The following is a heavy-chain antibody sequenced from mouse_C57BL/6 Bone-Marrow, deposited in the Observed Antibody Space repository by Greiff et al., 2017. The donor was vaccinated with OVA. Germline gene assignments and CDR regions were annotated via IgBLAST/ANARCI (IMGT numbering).Heavy chain of an antibody. J-gene: IGHJ1*03. CDR3: AVIATVVVPYFDV. CDR1: GYTFTSYW. V-gene: IGHV1-52*01. Sequence: QVQLQQPGAELVRPGSSVKLSCKASGYTFTSYWMHWVKQRPIQGLEWIGNIDPSDSETHSNQKFKDKATLTVAKSSSTAYMQLSSRTSEDSAVYYCAVIATVVVPYFDVWGTGTTVTVSS. CDR2: IDPSDSET. D-gene: IGHD1-1*01.